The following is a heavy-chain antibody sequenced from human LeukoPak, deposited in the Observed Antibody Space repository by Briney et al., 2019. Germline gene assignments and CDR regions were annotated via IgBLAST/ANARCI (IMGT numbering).Heavy chain of an antibody. CDR3: ARAGGATVTTT. Sequence: ASVKVSCKASGYIFTDNYMHWVRQAPGQGLEWMGWINPNNGGTKYAQKFQGRVTMTRDTSISTAFMELSRLRSDDTATYYCARAGGATVTTTWGQGTLVTVSS. J-gene: IGHJ5*02. V-gene: IGHV1-2*02. CDR2: INPNNGGT. CDR1: GYIFTDNY. D-gene: IGHD4-11*01.